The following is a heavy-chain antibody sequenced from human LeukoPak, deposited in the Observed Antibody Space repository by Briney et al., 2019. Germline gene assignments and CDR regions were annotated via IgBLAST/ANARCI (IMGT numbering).Heavy chain of an antibody. Sequence: ASVKVSCKASGYTFTSYYMHWVRLAPGQGLEWMGIINPSGGNTSYAQKFQGRVTMTRDTSTSTVYMELSSLRSEDTAVYYCARPTTGGPYFDYWGQGTLVTVSS. J-gene: IGHJ4*02. CDR2: INPSGGNT. V-gene: IGHV1-46*01. CDR1: GYTFTSYY. CDR3: ARPTTGGPYFDY. D-gene: IGHD4-17*01.